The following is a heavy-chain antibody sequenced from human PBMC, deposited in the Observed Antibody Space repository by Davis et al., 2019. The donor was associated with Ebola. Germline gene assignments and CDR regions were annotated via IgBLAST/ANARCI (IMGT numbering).Heavy chain of an antibody. J-gene: IGHJ5*02. D-gene: IGHD2-15*01. Sequence: SVSDNYMNWVRQAPGKGLEWIGYIYFRGSTFYNPSLKSRVSISVDTSRNEVSLKVTSVTAADTAVYYCARIIVPVLAAPEDGWFDPWGQGTLVTVSS. V-gene: IGHV4-30-4*08. CDR3: ARIIVPVLAAPEDGWFDP. CDR2: IYFRGST. CDR1: SVSDNY.